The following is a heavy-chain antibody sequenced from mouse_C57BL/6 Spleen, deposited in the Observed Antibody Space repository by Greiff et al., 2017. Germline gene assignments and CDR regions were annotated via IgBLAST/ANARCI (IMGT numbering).Heavy chain of an antibody. D-gene: IGHD2-4*01. J-gene: IGHJ3*01. Sequence: QVQLQQPGAELVRPGTSVKLSCKASGYTFTSYWMHWVKQRPGQGLEWIGVIDPSDSYTNYNQKFKGKATLTVDTSSSTAYMQLSSLTSEDAAVYYCASVYYDYDEGFADWGQGTLVTVSA. CDR1: GYTFTSYW. CDR2: IDPSDSYT. V-gene: IGHV1-59*01. CDR3: ASVYYDYDEGFAD.